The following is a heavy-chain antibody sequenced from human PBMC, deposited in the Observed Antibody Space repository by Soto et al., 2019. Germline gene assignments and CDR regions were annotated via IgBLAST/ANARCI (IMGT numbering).Heavy chain of an antibody. J-gene: IGHJ5*02. D-gene: IGHD3-10*01. V-gene: IGHV3-23*01. CDR2: IDGSGGTT. Sequence: EFQVLQSGGGLVQPGGSLTLSCAASGFPFSSTDMTWVRQAPGKGLEWVSTIDGSGGTTYYADSVKGRFTISRDNSINTVFLQMNSLRADDTALYVGAKNSGWFNTWGQGALVTVSS. CDR1: GFPFSSTD. CDR3: AKNSGWFNT.